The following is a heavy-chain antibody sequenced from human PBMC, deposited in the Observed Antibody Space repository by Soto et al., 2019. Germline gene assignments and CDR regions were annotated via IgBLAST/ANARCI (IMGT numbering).Heavy chain of an antibody. Sequence: EGQLLQSGGGLVQPGASLRLSCAASGFTFSSSGMSWVRQAPGKGLEWVSSISIRGDYRYYADSVKGRFTISRDNSKNTLYLQMSSLTAEDTALYYCANPGGFDFWGQGTMVAVSS. CDR2: ISIRGDYR. V-gene: IGHV3-23*01. CDR3: ANPGGFDF. J-gene: IGHJ3*01. CDR1: GFTFSSSG. D-gene: IGHD2-15*01.